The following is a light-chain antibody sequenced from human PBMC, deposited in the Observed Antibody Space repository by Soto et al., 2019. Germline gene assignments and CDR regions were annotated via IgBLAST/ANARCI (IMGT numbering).Light chain of an antibody. CDR1: NGDVGGYNS. CDR2: EVS. CDR3: SSYTSSSTLV. V-gene: IGLV2-14*01. J-gene: IGLJ1*01. Sequence: QSVLTQPASMSGSPGQSITISCTGTNGDVGGYNSVSWYQQHPGKAPKVMIYEVSNRPSGVSNRFSGSKSGNTASLTISGLQAEDEADYYCSSYTSSSTLVFGTGTKVTVL.